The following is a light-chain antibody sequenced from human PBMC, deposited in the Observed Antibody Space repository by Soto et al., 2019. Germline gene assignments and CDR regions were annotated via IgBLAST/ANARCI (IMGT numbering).Light chain of an antibody. CDR1: QSFSSN. J-gene: IGKJ5*01. Sequence: EIVMTQSPATLSVSPGERATLSCRASQSFSSNLAWYQQKPGQPPRLLIYDASTRATGIPARFSGSGSGTDFTLTISRLEPEDLALYYCQQYVTSAITFGQGTRLEIK. CDR2: DAS. CDR3: QQYVTSAIT. V-gene: IGKV3-15*01.